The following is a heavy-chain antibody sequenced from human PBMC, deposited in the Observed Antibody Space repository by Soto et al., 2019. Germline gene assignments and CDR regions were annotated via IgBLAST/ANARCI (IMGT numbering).Heavy chain of an antibody. CDR3: ARDYGGNSAYYYYGMDV. D-gene: IGHD4-17*01. J-gene: IGHJ6*02. V-gene: IGHV1-69*13. Sequence: SVKVSCKASGGTFSSYAISWVRQAPGQGLEWMGGIIPIFGTANYAQKFQGRVTITADESTSTAYMELSSLRSEDTAVYYCARDYGGNSAYYYYGMDVWGQGTTVTVSS. CDR2: IIPIFGTA. CDR1: GGTFSSYA.